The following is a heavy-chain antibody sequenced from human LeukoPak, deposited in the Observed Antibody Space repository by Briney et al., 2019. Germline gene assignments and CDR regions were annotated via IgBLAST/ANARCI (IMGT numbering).Heavy chain of an antibody. J-gene: IGHJ6*02. D-gene: IGHD1-20*01. CDR2: ISYSGST. V-gene: IGHV4-59*01. Sequence: SSETLSLTCTVSGASISSDYWSWIRQPPGKGLEWIGYISYSGSTNYKPSLKSRVTTSVDTSKNQFSLKLSSVTAADTAVYYCARALRARITGTTASVYGMDVWGQGTTVTVSS. CDR1: GASISSDY. CDR3: ARALRARITGTTASVYGMDV.